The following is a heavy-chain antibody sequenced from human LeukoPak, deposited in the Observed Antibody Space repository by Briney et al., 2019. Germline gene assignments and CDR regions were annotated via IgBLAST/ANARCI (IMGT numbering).Heavy chain of an antibody. V-gene: IGHV1-18*01. CDR2: ISAYNGHT. CDR3: ARDKPMVPFDY. D-gene: IGHD3-10*01. CDR1: GYTFTSYG. J-gene: IGHJ4*02. Sequence: ASVKVSCKASGYTFTSYGISWVRQAPGQGPEWMGWISAYNGHTNYAQKLQGRVTMTTDTSTSTAYMELRSLRSDDTALYYCARDKPMVPFDYWGQGTLVTVSS.